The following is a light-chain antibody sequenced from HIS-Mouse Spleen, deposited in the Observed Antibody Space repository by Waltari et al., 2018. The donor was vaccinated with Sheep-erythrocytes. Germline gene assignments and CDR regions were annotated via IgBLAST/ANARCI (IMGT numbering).Light chain of an antibody. CDR3: QQYDNLLT. J-gene: IGKJ4*01. CDR2: DAS. V-gene: IGKV1D-13*01. Sequence: AIQLTQPPSSLSASVGDRVTITCRASQGISSALAWYQQKPGKAPKLLIYDASSLESGVPSRFSGSGSGTDFTLTISSLQPEDFATYYCQQYDNLLTFGGGTKVGIK. CDR1: QGISSA.